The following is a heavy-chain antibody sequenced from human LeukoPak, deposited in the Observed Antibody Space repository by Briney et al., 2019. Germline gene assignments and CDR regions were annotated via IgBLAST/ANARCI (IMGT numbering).Heavy chain of an antibody. CDR1: GFTFSIYT. V-gene: IGHV3-30*04. CDR2: TSTDGSNK. CDR3: AKGHVGALWGYFDY. J-gene: IGHJ4*02. D-gene: IGHD1-26*01. Sequence: PGRSLRLSCAASGFTFSIYTMHWVRQAPGEGLEWVAVTSTDGSNKYYADSVKGRFTISRDNSKNTLYLQMDSLRAEDTAVYYCAKGHVGALWGYFDYWGQGTLVTVSS.